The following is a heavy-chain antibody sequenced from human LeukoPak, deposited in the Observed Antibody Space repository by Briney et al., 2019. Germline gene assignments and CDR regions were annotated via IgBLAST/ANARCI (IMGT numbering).Heavy chain of an antibody. V-gene: IGHV3-33*08. CDR3: ARDLRCFDY. J-gene: IGHJ4*02. D-gene: IGHD4-17*01. CDR1: GFVFSDYP. CDR2: IWYDGSNK. Sequence: GRSLRFSCSASGFVFSDYPLHWIRQSPGKGLEWVAVIWYDGSNKYYADSVKGRFTISRDNSKNTLYLQMNSLRAEDTAVYYCARDLRCFDYWGQGTLVTVSS.